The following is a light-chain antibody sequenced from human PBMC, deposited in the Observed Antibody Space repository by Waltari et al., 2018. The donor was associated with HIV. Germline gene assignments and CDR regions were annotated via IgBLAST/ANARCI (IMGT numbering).Light chain of an antibody. CDR1: NIADKT. J-gene: IGLJ3*02. Sequence: YVLTQPPSVSVAPGEAARISCGGNNIADKTVHWYQQKPGQAPVLVIYYNDDRPSGIPERFSGSNSQNAATLTISRVEAGDEADYYCQVWDDIIGPYVVFGGGTKLTVL. CDR2: YND. V-gene: IGLV3-21*04. CDR3: QVWDDIIGPYVV.